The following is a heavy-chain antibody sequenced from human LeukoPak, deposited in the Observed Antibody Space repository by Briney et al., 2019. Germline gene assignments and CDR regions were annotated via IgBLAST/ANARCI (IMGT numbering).Heavy chain of an antibody. CDR2: INPNSGGT. V-gene: IGHV1-2*02. CDR1: GYTFTGYY. Sequence: ALVKVSCKASGYTFTGYYMHWVRQAPGQGLEWMGWINPNSGGTNYAQKFQGRVTMTRDTSISTAYMELSRLRSDDTAVYYCARFDSNSDIVVVPAAVFDYWGQGTLVTVSS. J-gene: IGHJ4*02. CDR3: ARFDSNSDIVVVPAAVFDY. D-gene: IGHD2-2*01.